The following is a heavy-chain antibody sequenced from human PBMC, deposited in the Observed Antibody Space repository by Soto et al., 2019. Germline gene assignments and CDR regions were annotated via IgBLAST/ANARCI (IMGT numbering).Heavy chain of an antibody. D-gene: IGHD1-26*01. CDR1: GGTISSGAYH. J-gene: IGHJ2*01. CDR2: IYYSGST. V-gene: IGHV4-31*03. Sequence: QVQLQESGPGLVKPSQTLSLTCTVSGGTISSGAYHWSWIRQHPGKGLEWIGYIYYSGSTYYNPSLKSRVIISVDTSKNQFSLNLNSVTAADTAVYYCARRGAGPYWYFDLWGRGTLVTISS. CDR3: ARRGAGPYWYFDL.